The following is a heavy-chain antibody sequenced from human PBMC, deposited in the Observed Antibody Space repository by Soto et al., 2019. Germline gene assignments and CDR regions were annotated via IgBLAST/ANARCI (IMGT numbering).Heavy chain of an antibody. CDR1: GYPFTSYG. J-gene: IGHJ5*02. D-gene: IGHD6-13*01. Sequence: GSVQVYFKASGYPFTSYGIRLARQAPGQGLEWMGWISAYNGNTNYAQKLQGRVTMTTDTSTSTAYMELRSRRSDDTAVYYCAIAAAGVWFDPWGQGTMVTVSS. CDR2: ISAYNGNT. V-gene: IGHV1-18*04. CDR3: AIAAAGVWFDP.